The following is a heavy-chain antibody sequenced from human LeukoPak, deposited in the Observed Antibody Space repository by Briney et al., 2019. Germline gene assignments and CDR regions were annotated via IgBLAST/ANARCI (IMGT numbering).Heavy chain of an antibody. Sequence: ASVKVSCKASGYTFTGYFIHWVRQAPGQGLEWMGWINPNNGNTNYAQKLQGRVTMTTDTSTSTAYMELRSLRSDDTAVYYCARGLVHYYDSSGYHFDYWGQGTLVTVSS. J-gene: IGHJ4*02. CDR3: ARGLVHYYDSSGYHFDY. CDR1: GYTFTGYF. V-gene: IGHV1-18*04. D-gene: IGHD3-22*01. CDR2: INPNNGNT.